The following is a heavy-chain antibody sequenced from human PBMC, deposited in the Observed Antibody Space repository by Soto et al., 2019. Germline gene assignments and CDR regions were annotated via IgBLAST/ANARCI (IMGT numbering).Heavy chain of an antibody. CDR2: IYYSGST. CDR1: GGSISSGGYY. Sequence: PSETPSLTCTVSGGSISSGGYYWSWIRQHPGKGLEWIGYIYYSGSTYYNPSLKSRVTISVDTSKNQFSLKLSSVTAADTAVYYCARDERGFSGTTGYYYYMDVWGKGTTVTVSS. D-gene: IGHD1-7*01. J-gene: IGHJ6*03. V-gene: IGHV4-31*03. CDR3: ARDERGFSGTTGYYYYMDV.